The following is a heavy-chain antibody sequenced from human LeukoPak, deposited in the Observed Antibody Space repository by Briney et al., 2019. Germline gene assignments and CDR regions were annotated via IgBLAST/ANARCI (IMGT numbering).Heavy chain of an antibody. CDR1: GFTFSVSA. Sequence: GGSLRLSCAASGFTFSVSAIHWGRQASGKGLEWVGHIRSKANSYAAAYAASVQGRFTISRDDSKNTAYLKMNSLKTEDTAVYYCTRQGGYSYGYAFDYWGQGTPVTVSS. J-gene: IGHJ4*02. CDR3: TRQGGYSYGYAFDY. V-gene: IGHV3-73*01. D-gene: IGHD5-18*01. CDR2: IRSKANSYAA.